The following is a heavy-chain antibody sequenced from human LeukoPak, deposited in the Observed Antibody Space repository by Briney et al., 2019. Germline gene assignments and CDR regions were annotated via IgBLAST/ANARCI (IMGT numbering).Heavy chain of an antibody. CDR1: GFTFTNYA. J-gene: IGHJ4*02. CDR3: AREPENYSNYRSFDY. CDR2: TVGIGPDT. Sequence: GGSLRLSCAASGFTFTNYAMTWVRQAPGKGLEWVAATVGIGPDTYHADSVKGRFTISRDNSKNILYLQMNSLRVEDTAVYYCAREPENYSNYRSFDYWGQGTLVTVSS. V-gene: IGHV3-23*01. D-gene: IGHD4-11*01.